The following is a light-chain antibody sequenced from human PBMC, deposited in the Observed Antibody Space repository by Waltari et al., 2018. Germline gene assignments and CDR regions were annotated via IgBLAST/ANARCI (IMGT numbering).Light chain of an antibody. CDR2: QDS. CDR1: KLGDKY. CDR3: QAWDSGVV. Sequence: SYELTQPPSVSVSPGQTVSITCSGDKLGDKYVCWYQQKPGHSPEVVIYQDSLRPSGIPERFSGSTSGNTATLTLSGTQPVDDAAYYCQAWDSGVVFGGGTKLTVL. J-gene: IGLJ3*02. V-gene: IGLV3-1*01.